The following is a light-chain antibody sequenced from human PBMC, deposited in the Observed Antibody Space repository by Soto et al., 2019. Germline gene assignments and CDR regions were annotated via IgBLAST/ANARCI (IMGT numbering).Light chain of an antibody. Sequence: DIQMTQSPSSLYASVGDRVSITCRASQGISNYLAWYQQKPGKVPEILIYAASTLRSGVPSRFSGGGSGTDITLTISTLQPGDVATYFCQKYNSAPRTFCGGTKEEIK. CDR3: QKYNSAPRT. V-gene: IGKV1-27*01. CDR1: QGISNY. J-gene: IGKJ4*01. CDR2: AAS.